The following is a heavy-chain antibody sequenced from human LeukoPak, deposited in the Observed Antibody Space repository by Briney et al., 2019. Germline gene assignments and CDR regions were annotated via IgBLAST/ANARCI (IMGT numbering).Heavy chain of an antibody. CDR2: INPSGGST. D-gene: IGHD3-3*01. CDR1: GYTFTSYY. Sequence: GASVKVSCKASGYTFTSYYMHWVRQAPGQGLEWMGIINPSGGSTSYAQKFQGRVTMTRDTSTSTVHMELSSLRSEDTAVYYCARSDVMELDYDFWSGIEYGMDVWGQGTTVTVSS. V-gene: IGHV1-46*01. J-gene: IGHJ6*02. CDR3: ARSDVMELDYDFWSGIEYGMDV.